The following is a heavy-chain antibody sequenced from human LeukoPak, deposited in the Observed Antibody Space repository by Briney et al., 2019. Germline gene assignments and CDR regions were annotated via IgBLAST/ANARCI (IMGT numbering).Heavy chain of an antibody. CDR3: ARRHFDWLGHDP. V-gene: IGHV1-8*01. D-gene: IGHD3-9*01. CDR1: GYTFTSYD. J-gene: IGHJ5*02. CDR2: MNPNSGNT. Sequence: ASVKVSCKASGYTFTSYDINWVRQATGQGLEWMGWMNPNSGNTGYAQKFQGRVTMTRNTSISTAYMELSSLRSEDTAVYYCARRHFDWLGHDPWGQGTLVTVSS.